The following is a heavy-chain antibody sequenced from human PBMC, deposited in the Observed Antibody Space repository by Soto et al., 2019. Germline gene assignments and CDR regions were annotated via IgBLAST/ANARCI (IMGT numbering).Heavy chain of an antibody. D-gene: IGHD2-15*01. Sequence: PGGSLRLSCAASGFTFTTYAIHWVRQAPGKGLEWVAVISNDGRGKYYADSVNGRFTISRDNSKNTLYLQMNSLRSDDTAVYYCARDQCFGGGRSCYYFDFWGQGTLVTVSS. J-gene: IGHJ4*02. CDR1: GFTFTTYA. CDR2: ISNDGRGK. V-gene: IGHV3-30*04. CDR3: ARDQCFGGGRSCYYFDF.